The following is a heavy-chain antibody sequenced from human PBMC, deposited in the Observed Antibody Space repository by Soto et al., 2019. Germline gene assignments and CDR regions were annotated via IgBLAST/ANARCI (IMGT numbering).Heavy chain of an antibody. CDR3: AKEENLNYDVDX. J-gene: IGHJ1*01. D-gene: IGHD3-3*01. V-gene: IGHV3-30*18. CDR2: ISRDGRGE. CDR1: GFNFARFG. Sequence: GGSLRLSCVGSGFNFARFGIQWIRQAPGKGLEGVAIISRDGRGEAFADSVKGRFAISRDNSKNTVYLQMTGLKSDDTAVYYCAKEENLNYDVDXWGQGTLVTVSX.